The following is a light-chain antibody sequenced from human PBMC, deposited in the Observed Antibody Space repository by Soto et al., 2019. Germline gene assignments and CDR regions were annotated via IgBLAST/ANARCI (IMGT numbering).Light chain of an antibody. Sequence: EIVLTQSPGTLSLSPGERATLSCRASQSLSSNDLVWYQQKPGQAPRLLIYGASSRATGIPDRFSGSGSGTDFTLSISRLEPEDFAVYYCQQRSNWPSITFGQGTRLEIK. CDR3: QQRSNWPSIT. CDR2: GAS. J-gene: IGKJ5*01. V-gene: IGKV3D-20*02. CDR1: QSLSSND.